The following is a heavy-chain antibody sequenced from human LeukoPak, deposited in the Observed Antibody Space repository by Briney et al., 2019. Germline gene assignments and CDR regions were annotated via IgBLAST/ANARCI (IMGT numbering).Heavy chain of an antibody. Sequence: AGGSLRLSCTASGFTFSSYAMSWVRQPPGKGLEWVSSSGSGMGTYYADSVKGRFTISRDNSENTLYLQMSSLTTEDTALYYCAKGSMRQRLSDWGQGTLVAVSS. CDR3: AKGSMRQRLSD. V-gene: IGHV3-23*01. CDR2: SGSGMGT. CDR1: GFTFSSYA. J-gene: IGHJ4*02. D-gene: IGHD6-25*01.